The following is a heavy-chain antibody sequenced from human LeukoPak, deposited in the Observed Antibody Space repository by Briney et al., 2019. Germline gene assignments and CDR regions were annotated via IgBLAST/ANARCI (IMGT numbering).Heavy chain of an antibody. CDR3: ASERQTPGVAARRNAFDI. Sequence: PSETLSLTCTVSGGSISSSSYYWGWIRQPPGKGLEWIGSIYYSGSTYYNPSLKSRVTISVDTSKNQFSLKLSSVTAADTAVYYCASERQTPGVAARRNAFDIWGQGTMVTVSS. CDR1: GGSISSSSYY. V-gene: IGHV4-39*07. J-gene: IGHJ3*02. D-gene: IGHD6-6*01. CDR2: IYYSGST.